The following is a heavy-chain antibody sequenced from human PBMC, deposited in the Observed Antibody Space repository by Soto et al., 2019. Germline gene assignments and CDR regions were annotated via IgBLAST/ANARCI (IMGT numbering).Heavy chain of an antibody. J-gene: IGHJ6*02. V-gene: IGHV1-18*01. Sequence: QVQLVQSGAEVKKPGASVTVSCKTSGYTFSNYGINWVRQAPGQGLEWMGRISGYNGNTNYAQTVQGRVTMTTDTSTGTVYMELRSLKSDDTAIYYCSRFIMVGGWFDPNYYHGMDVWGQGTTVTVSS. CDR2: ISGYNGNT. CDR1: GYTFSNYG. CDR3: SRFIMVGGWFDPNYYHGMDV. D-gene: IGHD6-19*01.